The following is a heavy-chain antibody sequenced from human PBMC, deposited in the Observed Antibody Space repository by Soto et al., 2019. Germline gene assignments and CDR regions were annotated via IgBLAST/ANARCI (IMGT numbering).Heavy chain of an antibody. J-gene: IGHJ6*02. CDR2: INPSGGST. CDR1: GYTLTSYY. Sequence: GASVKVSCKASGYTLTSYYMHWVRQAPGQGLEWMGIINPSGGSTSYAQKFQGRVTMTRDTSTSTVYMELSSLRSEDTAVYYCARDLEWARMVRGVINYYYGMDVWGQATTVTVSS. CDR3: ARDLEWARMVRGVINYYYGMDV. V-gene: IGHV1-46*01. D-gene: IGHD3-10*01.